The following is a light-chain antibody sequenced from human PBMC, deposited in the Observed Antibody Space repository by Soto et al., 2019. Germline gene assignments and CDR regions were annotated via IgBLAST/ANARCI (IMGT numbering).Light chain of an antibody. Sequence: QSVLTQPASVSGSPGQSITISCTGTSSDVGGYNYVSWYQQHPGKAPKLMLYEVSNRPSGVSNLFSGSKSGNTASLTISGLQAEDEADYYCSSYTSSSTLGVFGGGTKLTVL. J-gene: IGLJ2*01. V-gene: IGLV2-14*01. CDR3: SSYTSSSTLGV. CDR2: EVS. CDR1: SSDVGGYNY.